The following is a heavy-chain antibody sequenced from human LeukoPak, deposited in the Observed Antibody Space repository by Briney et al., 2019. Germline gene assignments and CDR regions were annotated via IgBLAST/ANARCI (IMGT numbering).Heavy chain of an antibody. Sequence: GGSLRLSCAASGFTFSSYAMSWVRQAPGKGLEWVSAISGSGGSTYYADSVKGRFTISRDNSKNTLYLQMNSLSAEDTAVYYCAKDREYQLLLADYWGQGTLVTVSS. D-gene: IGHD2-2*01. CDR2: ISGSGGST. V-gene: IGHV3-23*01. CDR1: GFTFSSYA. CDR3: AKDREYQLLLADY. J-gene: IGHJ4*02.